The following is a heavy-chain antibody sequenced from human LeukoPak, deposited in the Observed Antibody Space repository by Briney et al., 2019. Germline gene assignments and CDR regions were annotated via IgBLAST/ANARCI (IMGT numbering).Heavy chain of an antibody. J-gene: IGHJ6*03. CDR1: GGTFSSYA. CDR2: IIPIFGTA. Sequence: SVKVSCKASGGTFSSYAISWVRQAPGQGLEWMGGIIPIFGTANYAQKFQGRVTITTDESTSTAYMELSSLRSEDTAVYYCARQGPHGYHPPYYYYMDVWGKGTTVTVSS. V-gene: IGHV1-69*05. D-gene: IGHD5-24*01. CDR3: ARQGPHGYHPPYYYYMDV.